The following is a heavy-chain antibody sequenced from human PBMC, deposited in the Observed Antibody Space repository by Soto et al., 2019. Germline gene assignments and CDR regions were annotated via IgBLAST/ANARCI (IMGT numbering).Heavy chain of an antibody. Sequence: QVQLVQSGAEVKKPGSSVKVSCKASGGTFSSYAISWVRQAPGQGLEWMGGIIPIFGTANYAQKFQGRVTITADESTSRAYMELSSLRSEDTAVYDCARMIRRDIVVVVAATGWFDPWGQGTLVTVSS. CDR2: IIPIFGTA. CDR1: GGTFSSYA. D-gene: IGHD2-15*01. V-gene: IGHV1-69*12. J-gene: IGHJ5*02. CDR3: ARMIRRDIVVVVAATGWFDP.